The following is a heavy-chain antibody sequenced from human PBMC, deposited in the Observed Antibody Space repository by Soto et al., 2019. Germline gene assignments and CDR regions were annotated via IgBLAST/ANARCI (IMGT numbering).Heavy chain of an antibody. CDR1: GGTFSSDT. CDR3: ATRTKVDGIRPFDY. J-gene: IGHJ4*02. CDR2: IIPMLGEQ. Sequence: QVQLVHSGAEVKKPGSSVKVSCKASGGTFSSDTFTWVRQAPGHGLERMGRIIPMLGEQNYAQKFLGRGTFTAVTCTSTAYMELSRLRPEDTAVYYCATRTKVDGIRPFDYWGQGALVTVSS. D-gene: IGHD1-1*01. V-gene: IGHV1-69*02.